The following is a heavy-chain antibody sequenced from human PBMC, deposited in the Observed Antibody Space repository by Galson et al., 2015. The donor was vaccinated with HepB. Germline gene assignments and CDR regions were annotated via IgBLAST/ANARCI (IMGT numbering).Heavy chain of an antibody. Sequence: SLRLSCAASGFSFSSNAMSWVRQVPGKGLXXISXXXGXXXRTDYADSVKGRFIISRENSRNTLYLQMNSLRVDDSAVYFCAKAPIYYFDSWGQGISVTVSS. V-gene: IGHV3-23*01. CDR3: AKAPIYYFDS. CDR2: XXGXXXRT. CDR1: GFSFSSNA. J-gene: IGHJ4*02.